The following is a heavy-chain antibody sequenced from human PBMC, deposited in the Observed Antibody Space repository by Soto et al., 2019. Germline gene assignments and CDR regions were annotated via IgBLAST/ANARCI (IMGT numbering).Heavy chain of an antibody. D-gene: IGHD1-7*01. Sequence: PWGSLRLSCATSGLTFSNYAMSWVRQAPGGGLEWVSSMSGSSSTTYYADSVRGRFTISRDRSKNTLYLQMSSLRAEDTALYYCAKNQERELPRVIDFGGQGTLVTVSS. J-gene: IGHJ4*02. CDR1: GLTFSNYA. CDR2: MSGSSSTT. V-gene: IGHV3-23*01. CDR3: AKNQERELPRVIDF.